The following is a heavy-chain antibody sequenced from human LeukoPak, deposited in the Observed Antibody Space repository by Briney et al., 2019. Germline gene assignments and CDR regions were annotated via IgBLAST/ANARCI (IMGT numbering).Heavy chain of an antibody. CDR3: ARDHYSYGYYYGMDV. CDR1: GFTFSSYG. CDR2: ISYDGSNK. J-gene: IGHJ6*04. V-gene: IGHV3-30*03. Sequence: PGGSLRLSCAASGFTFSSYGMHWVRQAPGKGLEWVAVISYDGSNKYYADSVKGRFTISRDNSKNTLYLQMNSLRAEDTAVYYCARDHYSYGYYYGMDVWGKGTTVTVSS. D-gene: IGHD5-18*01.